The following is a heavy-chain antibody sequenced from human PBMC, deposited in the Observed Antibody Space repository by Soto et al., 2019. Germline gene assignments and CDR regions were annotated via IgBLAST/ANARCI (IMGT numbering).Heavy chain of an antibody. J-gene: IGHJ5*02. CDR1: GGSISSYY. D-gene: IGHD3-3*01. CDR3: ARDILSSGVVSWFDP. CDR2: IYTSGST. Sequence: QVQLQESGPGLVKPSETLSLTCTVSGGSISSYYWSWIRQPAGKGLEWIGRIYTSGSTNYNPSLKSLVTMSVDTSKNQFSLKLSSVTAADTAVYYCARDILSSGVVSWFDPWGQGTLVTVSS. V-gene: IGHV4-4*07.